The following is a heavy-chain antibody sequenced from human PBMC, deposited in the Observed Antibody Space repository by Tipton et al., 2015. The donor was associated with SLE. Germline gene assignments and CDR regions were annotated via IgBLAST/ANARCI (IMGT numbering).Heavy chain of an antibody. Sequence: LVQSGAEVKVSCKASGGTFNSYLIGWVRQAPGLGLEWMGAIIPLLGVPVYAQRFQGRVTISADQSTNTAYIEVNSMRSEDTAVYYCARDRRVGSTDGFDMWGQGTTVTVSS. CDR2: IIPLLGVP. V-gene: IGHV1-69*04. CDR1: GGTFNSYL. CDR3: ARDRRVGSTDGFDM. D-gene: IGHD1-26*01. J-gene: IGHJ3*02.